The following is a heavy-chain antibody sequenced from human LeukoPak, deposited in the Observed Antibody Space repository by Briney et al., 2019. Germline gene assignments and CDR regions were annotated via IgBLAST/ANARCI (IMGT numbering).Heavy chain of an antibody. Sequence: GGSLRPSCAASGFTFSSYAMSWVRQAPGKGLEWVSAISGSGGSTYYADSVKGRFTISRDNSKNTLYLQMNSLRAEDTAVYYCAKDPLVLDYYYGMDVWGKGTTVTVSS. CDR1: GFTFSSYA. V-gene: IGHV3-23*01. CDR2: ISGSGGST. J-gene: IGHJ6*04. D-gene: IGHD3-10*01. CDR3: AKDPLVLDYYYGMDV.